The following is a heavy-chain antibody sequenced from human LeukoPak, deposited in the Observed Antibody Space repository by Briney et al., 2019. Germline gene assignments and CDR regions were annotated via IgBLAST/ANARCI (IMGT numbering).Heavy chain of an antibody. D-gene: IGHD3-10*01. CDR3: ARGPTYGSRSDFLES. CDR2: LKQDVSAR. Sequence: GGSLRLSCVASGFSLSSHWMSWVRQAPGKGLEWVASLKQDVSARNLVDSVKGRFTISTDNAKNSLYLQMNSLRVEDTAVYYCARGPTYGSRSDFLESWGLGTLVTVSP. J-gene: IGHJ4*02. V-gene: IGHV3-7*01. CDR1: GFSLSSHW.